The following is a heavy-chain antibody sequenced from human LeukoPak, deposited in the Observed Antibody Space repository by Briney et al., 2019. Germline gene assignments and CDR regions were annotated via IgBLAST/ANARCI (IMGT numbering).Heavy chain of an antibody. CDR3: ARVRTPAVLFDY. J-gene: IGHJ4*02. D-gene: IGHD2-2*01. CDR1: GGSISSYY. Sequence: SETLSLICTVSGGSISSYYWSWIRQPPGKGLEWIGYIYYSGSTYYNPSLKSRVTISVDTSKNQFSLKLSSVTAADTAVYYCARVRTPAVLFDYWGQGTLVTVSS. CDR2: IYYSGST. V-gene: IGHV4-59*08.